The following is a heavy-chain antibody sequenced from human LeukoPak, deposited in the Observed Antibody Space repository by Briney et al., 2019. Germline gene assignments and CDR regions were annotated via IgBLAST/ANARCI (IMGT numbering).Heavy chain of an antibody. D-gene: IGHD2-2*01. CDR2: INPNSGGA. CDR3: ARAGRYCSGTICYLSY. CDR1: GYTFTDYY. V-gene: IGHV1-2*02. Sequence: ASVKVSCKASGYTFTDYYMHWVRQAPGQGLEWMGWINPNSGGANYAQKFQGRVTMTRDTSISTAYMELYRLRSDDTAVYYRARAGRYCSGTICYLSYWGQGTLVTVSS. J-gene: IGHJ4*02.